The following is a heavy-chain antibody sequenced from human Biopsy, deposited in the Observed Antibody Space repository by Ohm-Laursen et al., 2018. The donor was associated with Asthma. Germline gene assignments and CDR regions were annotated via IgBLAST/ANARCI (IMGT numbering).Heavy chain of an antibody. V-gene: IGHV1-69*13. D-gene: IGHD6-6*01. CDR2: IIPIIGTA. CDR3: GGCSSSNYYYGLDV. CDR1: GDSFISYA. J-gene: IGHJ6*02. Sequence: ASVKVSCKAYGDSFISYAITWVRQAPGQGLEWMGGIIPIIGTAHYAPKFQGRVTISAGESTSTAYMELTSLSSEDTAVFFCGGCSSSNYYYGLDVWGQGTTVIVSS.